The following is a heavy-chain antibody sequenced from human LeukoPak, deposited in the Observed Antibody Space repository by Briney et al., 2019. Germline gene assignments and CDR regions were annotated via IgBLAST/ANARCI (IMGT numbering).Heavy chain of an antibody. D-gene: IGHD6-13*01. J-gene: IGHJ4*02. V-gene: IGHV1-2*02. CDR2: INPHSGDT. Sequence: GASVKVSCKASGYSFSGYYMHWVRQAPGQGLEWMGWINPHSGDTSYAQKFQGRVTMTRDMSITTIYMELTRLRSDDTAFYYCARWDGYSSSPDYWGQGSLVTVSS. CDR1: GYSFSGYY. CDR3: ARWDGYSSSPDY.